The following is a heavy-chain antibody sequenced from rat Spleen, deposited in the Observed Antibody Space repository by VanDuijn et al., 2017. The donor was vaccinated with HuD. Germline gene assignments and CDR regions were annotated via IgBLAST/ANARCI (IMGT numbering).Heavy chain of an antibody. CDR1: GFTFNTYW. Sequence: EVLLKESGGGLVQPGRSVKLSCVASGFTFNTYWMNWIRQAPGKGLEWVASITNTGGNTHYPESVKGRFTVSRDNAKSTLYLQMNSLRSEDTATYYCTRKDCHTGDYFDYWGQGVMVTVSS. V-gene: IGHV5-31*01. CDR2: ITNTGGNT. D-gene: IGHD1-4*01. J-gene: IGHJ2*01. CDR3: TRKDCHTGDYFDY.